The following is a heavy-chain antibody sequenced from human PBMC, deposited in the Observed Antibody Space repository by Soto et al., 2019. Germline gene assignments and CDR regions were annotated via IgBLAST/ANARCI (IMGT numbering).Heavy chain of an antibody. CDR1: GFTFSSYA. CDR3: AKSPYYYDSSGYYEYNAFDI. V-gene: IGHV3-23*01. CDR2: ISGSGGST. D-gene: IGHD3-22*01. J-gene: IGHJ3*02. Sequence: PGGSLRLSCAPSGFTFSSYAMSWVRQAPGKGLEWVSAISGSGGSTYYADSVKGRFTISRDNSKNTLYLQMNSLRAEDTAVYYCAKSPYYYDSSGYYEYNAFDIWGQGTMVTVSS.